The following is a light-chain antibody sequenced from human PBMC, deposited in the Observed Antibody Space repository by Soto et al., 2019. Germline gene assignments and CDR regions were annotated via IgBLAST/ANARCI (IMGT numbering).Light chain of an antibody. J-gene: IGLJ2*01. Sequence: QTVVTQPPSLSGAPGQRLTISCIGSSSNIGAGYDVHWYQQFPGTAPKLLIYGNRNRPSGVPGRFSGSKSGTSASLAIAGLRAGDEADYYCQSFDSNLNVLVFGGGTKLTVL. CDR1: SSNIGAGYD. CDR3: QSFDSNLNVLV. V-gene: IGLV1-40*01. CDR2: GNR.